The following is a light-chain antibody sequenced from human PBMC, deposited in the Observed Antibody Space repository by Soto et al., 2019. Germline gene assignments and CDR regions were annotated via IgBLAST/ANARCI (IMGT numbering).Light chain of an antibody. J-gene: IGKJ1*01. V-gene: IGKV1-5*03. Sequence: DIQMTQSPSTLSASVGDRVTITCRASQSISSWLAWYQQKPGKAPNLLIYKASSLESGVPPRFSGSESGTDFTLTISSLQPDDLATYYCQQYNSYPWTFGQGTKVEIK. CDR1: QSISSW. CDR3: QQYNSYPWT. CDR2: KAS.